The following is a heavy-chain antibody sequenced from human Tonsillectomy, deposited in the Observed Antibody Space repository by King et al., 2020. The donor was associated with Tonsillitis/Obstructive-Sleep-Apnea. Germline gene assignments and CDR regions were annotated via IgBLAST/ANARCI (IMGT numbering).Heavy chain of an antibody. CDR1: GFTFSTYG. CDR3: ARQGTSPGAVDY. CDR2: IGYDGSNK. Sequence: VQLVESGGGVVQPGRSLRLSCAASGFTFSTYGMHWVRQAPGKGLEWVAVIGYDGSNKYYADSVKGRFTISRDNSKNTLYLQMNSLRAEDTAVYYCARQGTSPGAVDYWGQGTLVTVSS. V-gene: IGHV3-33*01. J-gene: IGHJ4*02. D-gene: IGHD3-10*01.